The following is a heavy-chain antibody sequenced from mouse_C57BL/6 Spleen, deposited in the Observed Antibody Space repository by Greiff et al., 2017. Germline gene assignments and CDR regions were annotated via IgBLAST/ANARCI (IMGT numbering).Heavy chain of an antibody. Sequence: EVQVVESGGGLVKPGGSLKLSCAASGFTFSSYTMSWVRQTPEKRLEWVATISGGGGNTYYPDSVKGRFTISRDNAKNTLYLQMSSLGSEDTALCYSAQQHGPYCAMEYCGEGTSVTVSS. V-gene: IGHV5-9*01. CDR2: ISGGGGNT. CDR1: GFTFSSYT. CDR3: AQQHGPYCAMEY. J-gene: IGHJ4*01. D-gene: IGHD6-1*01.